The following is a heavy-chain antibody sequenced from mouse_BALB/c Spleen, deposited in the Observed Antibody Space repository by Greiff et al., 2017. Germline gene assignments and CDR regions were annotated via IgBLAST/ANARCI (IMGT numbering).Heavy chain of an antibody. J-gene: IGHJ2*01. CDR3: TRHGTLYYFDY. Sequence: QVQLQQPGAELVRPGASVKLSCKASGYTFTSYWINWVKQRPGQGLEWIGNIYPSDSYTNYNQKLKDKATLTVDKSSSTAYMQLSSPTAEDSAVYYCTRHGTLYYFDYWGQGTTLTVSS. CDR1: GYTFTSYW. D-gene: IGHD1-1*01. V-gene: IGHV1-69*02. CDR2: IYPSDSYT.